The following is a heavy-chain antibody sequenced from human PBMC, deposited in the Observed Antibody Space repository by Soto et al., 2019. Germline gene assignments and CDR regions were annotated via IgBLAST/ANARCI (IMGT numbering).Heavy chain of an antibody. V-gene: IGHV3-23*01. CDR2: ISGSGGST. CDR3: AKCGVLVPEGYFDY. Sequence: GGSLRLSCAASGFTFSSYAMSWVRQAPGKGLEWVSAISGSGGSTYYADSVKGRFTISRDNSKNSLYLQMNSLRAEDTAVYYCAKCGVLVPEGYFDYWGQGTLVTVSS. D-gene: IGHD2-21*01. CDR1: GFTFSSYA. J-gene: IGHJ4*02.